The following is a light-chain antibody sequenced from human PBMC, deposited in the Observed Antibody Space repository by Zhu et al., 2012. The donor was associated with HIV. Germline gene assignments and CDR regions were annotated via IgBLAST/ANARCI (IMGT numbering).Light chain of an antibody. J-gene: IGKJ4*01. Sequence: IVLTQSPPTLSLSPGERATLSCRASQSIGGYLAWYQQKPGQPPRLLIYDTSNRATGISARFSGSGSGTDFTLTISSLEPEDFGIYYCQQRGNSLTFGGGTKVEIK. CDR1: QSIGGY. CDR2: DTS. V-gene: IGKV3-11*01. CDR3: QQRGNSLT.